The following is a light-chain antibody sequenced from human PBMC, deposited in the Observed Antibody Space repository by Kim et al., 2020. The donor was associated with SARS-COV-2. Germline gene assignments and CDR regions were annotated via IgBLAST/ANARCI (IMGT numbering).Light chain of an antibody. J-gene: IGLJ3*02. V-gene: IGLV2-14*01. Sequence: QSALTQPSSMSGSPGQSITISCAGTNTDVVGYNSVFWYQQHPNKVPKLRIYDVSKRPSGISNRFSGPKSDNTASLTISGLQAEDEADYYCCSNRTSNSWVCGGGTQLTVL. CDR1: NTDVVGYNS. CDR2: DVS. CDR3: CSNRTSNSWV.